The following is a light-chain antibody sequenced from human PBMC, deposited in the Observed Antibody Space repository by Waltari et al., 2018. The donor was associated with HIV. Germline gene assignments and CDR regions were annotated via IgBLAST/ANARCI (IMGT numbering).Light chain of an antibody. CDR1: SRDVGGYNY. V-gene: IGLV2-14*03. CDR2: AVS. Sequence: QSALTQPASVSGSPGQSITISCTGTSRDVGGYNYVSWYQQHPGKAPKLMIYAVSNRPSGVSNRFSGSKSGNTASLTISGLQAEDEADYYCSSYTSSRSYVFGTGTRVTV. J-gene: IGLJ1*01. CDR3: SSYTSSRSYV.